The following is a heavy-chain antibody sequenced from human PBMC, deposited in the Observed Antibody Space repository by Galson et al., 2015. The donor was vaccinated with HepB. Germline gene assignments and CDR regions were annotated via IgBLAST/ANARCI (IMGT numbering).Heavy chain of an antibody. CDR3: AKDMGTGIVGAPKLFDY. D-gene: IGHD1-26*01. CDR2: ISWNSGSI. CDR1: GFTFDDYA. V-gene: IGHV3-9*01. Sequence: SLRLSCAASGFTFDDYAMHWVRQAPGKGLEWVSGISWNSGSIGYADSVKGRFTISRDNAKNSLYLQMNSLRAEDTALYYCAKDMGTGIVGAPKLFDYWGQGTLVTVSS. J-gene: IGHJ4*02.